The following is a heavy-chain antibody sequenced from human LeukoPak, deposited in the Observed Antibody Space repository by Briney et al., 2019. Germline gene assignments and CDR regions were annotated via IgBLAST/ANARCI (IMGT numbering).Heavy chain of an antibody. CDR3: AKVAPYYDILTGYYNSHYYYGMDV. V-gene: IGHV3-23*01. CDR2: ISGSGGST. Sequence: GGSLRLSCAAPGFTFSSYAMSWVRQAPGKGLEWVSAISGSGGSTYYADSVKGRFTISRDNSKNTLYLQMNSLRAEDTAVYYCAKVAPYYDILTGYYNSHYYYGMDVWGQGTTVTVSS. J-gene: IGHJ6*02. D-gene: IGHD3-9*01. CDR1: GFTFSSYA.